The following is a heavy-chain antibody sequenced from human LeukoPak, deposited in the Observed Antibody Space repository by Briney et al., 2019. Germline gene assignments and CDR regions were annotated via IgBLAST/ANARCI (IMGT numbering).Heavy chain of an antibody. CDR2: IYYSGGT. J-gene: IGHJ3*02. V-gene: IGHV4-59*01. D-gene: IGHD1-26*01. CDR3: ARDRSLSGSYFAFDI. Sequence: SETLSLTYTVSGGSISTYYWSWIRQPPGKGLEWIGYIYYSGGTNYNPSLKSRVTISVDTSKNQFSLKLSSVTAADTAVYYCARDRSLSGSYFAFDIWGQGTMVTVSS. CDR1: GGSISTYY.